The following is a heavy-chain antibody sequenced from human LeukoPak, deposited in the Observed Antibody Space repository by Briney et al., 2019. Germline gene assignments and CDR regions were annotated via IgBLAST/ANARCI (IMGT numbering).Heavy chain of an antibody. Sequence: NSSETLSLTCTVSGASITSYYWNWIRQPPGKGLEWIGYFYSSGSDNYNPSLKSRITISVDTSKNQFSLKLSSVTAADTAVYYCVRGYCSGATCYHFDYWGQGTLVTVSS. V-gene: IGHV4-59*01. D-gene: IGHD2-15*01. CDR3: VRGYCSGATCYHFDY. J-gene: IGHJ4*02. CDR1: GASITSYY. CDR2: FYSSGSD.